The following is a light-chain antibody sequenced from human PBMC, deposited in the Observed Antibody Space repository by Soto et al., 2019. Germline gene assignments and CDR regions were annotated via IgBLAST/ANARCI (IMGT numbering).Light chain of an antibody. V-gene: IGLV1-47*01. J-gene: IGLJ2*01. CDR2: RNN. CDR1: SSNIGSNY. Sequence: QSVLTQPSSASGTPGQRVTISCSGSSSNIGSNYVYWYQQLPGTAPKLLIYRNNQWPSGVPDRFSGSKSGTSASLAISGLRSEDEADYYCASWDDSLSGVVFGGGTQLTVL. CDR3: ASWDDSLSGVV.